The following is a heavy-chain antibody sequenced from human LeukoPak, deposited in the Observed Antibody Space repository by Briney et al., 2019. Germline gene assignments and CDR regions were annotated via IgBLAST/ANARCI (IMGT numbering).Heavy chain of an antibody. D-gene: IGHD6-6*01. Sequence: ASVKVSCKVSGYTLTELSMHWVRQPPGKGLEWMGSFDPEDGETIYAQKFQGRVTMTEDTSTDTAYMELRSLRSDDTAVYYCARKQLVLDYWGQGTLVTVSS. CDR1: GYTLTELS. CDR2: FDPEDGET. CDR3: ARKQLVLDY. J-gene: IGHJ4*02. V-gene: IGHV1-24*01.